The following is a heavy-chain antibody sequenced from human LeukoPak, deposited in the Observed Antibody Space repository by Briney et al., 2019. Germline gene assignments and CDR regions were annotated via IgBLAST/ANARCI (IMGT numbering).Heavy chain of an antibody. J-gene: IGHJ4*02. V-gene: IGHV1-8*03. CDR2: MNPNSGNT. D-gene: IGHD6-13*01. Sequence: GASVKVSCKASGYTFTSYDINWVRQATGQGLEWMGWMNPNSGNTGYAQKFQGRVTITRDTSASTAYMELSSLRSEDTAVYYCARVERIAAAADYWGQGTLVTVSS. CDR1: GYTFTSYD. CDR3: ARVERIAAAADY.